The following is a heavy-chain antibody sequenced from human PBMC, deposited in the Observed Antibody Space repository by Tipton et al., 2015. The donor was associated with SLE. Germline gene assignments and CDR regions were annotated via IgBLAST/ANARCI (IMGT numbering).Heavy chain of an antibody. V-gene: IGHV4-59*12. Sequence: TLSLTCTVSGGSISDYYWTWIRQPPGKGLEWIGYIQHSGGAKYNPSLKRRVTISVDTSKNQFSLKLSSVTAADTAVYYCARESLSRLDYWGQGMLVTVSS. J-gene: IGHJ4*02. CDR1: GGSISDYY. CDR3: ARESLSRLDY. CDR2: IQHSGGA. D-gene: IGHD5/OR15-5a*01.